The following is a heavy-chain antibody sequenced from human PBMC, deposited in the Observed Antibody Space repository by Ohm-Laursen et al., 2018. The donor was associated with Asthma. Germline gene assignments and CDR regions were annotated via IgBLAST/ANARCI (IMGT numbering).Heavy chain of an antibody. CDR1: GGSISSGGYY. CDR2: IYYSGST. J-gene: IGHJ6*02. Sequence: SETLSLTCTVSGGSISSGGYYWSWIRQHPGKGLEWIGSIYYSGSTYYNPSLKSRVTISVDTSKNQFSLKLSSVTAADTAVYYCARVLSTVTTYTMDVWGQGTTVTVSS. V-gene: IGHV4-39*07. CDR3: ARVLSTVTTYTMDV. D-gene: IGHD4-17*01.